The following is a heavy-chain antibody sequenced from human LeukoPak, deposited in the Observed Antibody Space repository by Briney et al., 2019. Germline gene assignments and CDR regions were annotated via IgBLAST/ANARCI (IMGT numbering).Heavy chain of an antibody. V-gene: IGHV1-69*05. CDR3: ARDLGYCSSTSCSMDV. CDR1: GGTFSSYA. CDR2: IIPIFGTA. J-gene: IGHJ6*03. D-gene: IGHD2-2*01. Sequence: GASVKVSCKASGGTFSSYAISWVRQAPGQGLEWMGGIIPIFGTANYAQKFQGRVTITTDESTSTAYMELSSLRSEDTAVYYCARDLGYCSSTSCSMDVWGKGTTVTVSS.